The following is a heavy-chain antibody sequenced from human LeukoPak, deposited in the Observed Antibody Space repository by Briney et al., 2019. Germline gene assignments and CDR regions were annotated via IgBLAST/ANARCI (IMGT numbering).Heavy chain of an antibody. D-gene: IGHD2/OR15-2a*01. CDR1: GGSFSGYY. CDR2: INHSGST. Sequence: PSETLSLTCAVYGGSFSGYYWSWIRQPPGKGLEWIGEINHSGSTNYNPSLKSRVTISVDTSKNQFSLKLSSVTAADTAVYYCARDLVKFDPWGQGTLVTVSS. CDR3: ARDLVKFDP. J-gene: IGHJ5*02. V-gene: IGHV4-34*01.